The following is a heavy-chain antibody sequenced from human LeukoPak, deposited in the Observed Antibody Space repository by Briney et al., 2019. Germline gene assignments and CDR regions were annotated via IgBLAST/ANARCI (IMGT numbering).Heavy chain of an antibody. J-gene: IGHJ4*02. V-gene: IGHV4-59*08. CDR3: AGHHPRNAVDF. D-gene: IGHD2-8*01. CDR2: ISDIGSI. CDR1: GGSISSYY. Sequence: SETLSLTCTVSGGSISSYYWSWIRQPPGKGLEWIAYISDIGSINYNPSLKSRVTISLDTSKNQFSLKLSSVTAADTAVYYCAGHHPRNAVDFWGQGTLVTVSS.